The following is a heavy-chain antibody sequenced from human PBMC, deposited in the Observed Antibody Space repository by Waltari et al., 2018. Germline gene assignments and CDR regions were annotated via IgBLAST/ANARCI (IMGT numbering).Heavy chain of an antibody. CDR2: IYTGCST. V-gene: IGHV3-23*03. D-gene: IGHD2-8*02. J-gene: IGHJ3*02. CDR3: AKEGGGVTFDI. Sequence: EVQLLQSGGGLVQPGGSVRRSCAGSGFTFSNYGMSWVRQAPGKGLVWVSVIYTGCSTHYADSVKGRFTVSRDNSKSTLYLQMDTLTPEDTAVYYCAKEGGGVTFDIWGQGTMVTVSS. CDR1: GFTFSNYG.